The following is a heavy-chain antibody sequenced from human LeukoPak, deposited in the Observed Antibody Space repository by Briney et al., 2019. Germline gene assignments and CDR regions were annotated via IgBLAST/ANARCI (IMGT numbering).Heavy chain of an antibody. D-gene: IGHD6-13*01. V-gene: IGHV4-38-2*02. Sequence: PSETLSLTCTVSGYSITSAYYWGWILQPPGKGLGWIGSFFLKGSTYYNPSLKSRVTISVDTSKNQFSLKLSSVTAADTAIYYCARLGYSSSWYTRIYFDYWGQGTLVTVSS. CDR3: ARLGYSSSWYTRIYFDY. J-gene: IGHJ4*02. CDR1: GYSITSAYY. CDR2: FFLKGST.